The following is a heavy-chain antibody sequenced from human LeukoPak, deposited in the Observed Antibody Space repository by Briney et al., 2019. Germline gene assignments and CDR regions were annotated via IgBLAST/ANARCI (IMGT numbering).Heavy chain of an antibody. CDR1: GGSISSSNW. Sequence: PSGTLSLTCAVSGGSISSSNWWSWVRQPPGKGLEWIGEIYHSGSTNYNTSLKSRVTISVDKSKNQFSLKLSSVTAADTAVYYCARARNYYDCSGFYYEGDAFDIWGQGTMVTVSS. CDR3: ARARNYYDCSGFYYEGDAFDI. CDR2: IYHSGST. J-gene: IGHJ3*02. V-gene: IGHV4-4*02. D-gene: IGHD3-22*01.